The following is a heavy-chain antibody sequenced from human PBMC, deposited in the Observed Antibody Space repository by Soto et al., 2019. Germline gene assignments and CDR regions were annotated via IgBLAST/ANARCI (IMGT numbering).Heavy chain of an antibody. V-gene: IGHV3-30*18. CDR2: ISYDGSKI. J-gene: IGHJ4*02. D-gene: IGHD2-15*01. CDR3: VKSTGPYGCSFGPVH. CDR1: GFTFSSYG. Sequence: QVQLVESGGGVVQPGRSLRLSCAASGFTFSSYGMHWVRQAPGKGLEWVALISYDGSKIYSAESVKGRFTISRDNSKNTLYLQMNSMTTEDRVVYYCVKSTGPYGCSFGPVHCGQGTLVTVSS.